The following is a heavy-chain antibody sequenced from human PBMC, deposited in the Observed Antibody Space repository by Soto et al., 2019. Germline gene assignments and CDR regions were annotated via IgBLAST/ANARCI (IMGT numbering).Heavy chain of an antibody. J-gene: IGHJ5*02. CDR2: IYWDDDK. Sequence: QITLKESGPTLVKPTQTLTLTCTFSGFSLSTSGVAVGWIRQPPGNALEWLALIYWDDDKRYSPSLNSRLTITMDTSKTQVVLTTTNMDPVAMATYYCADRGGYYGAGSYSGVFWFVPWGQGTLVTVSS. D-gene: IGHD3-10*01. V-gene: IGHV2-5*02. CDR3: ADRGGYYGAGSYSGVFWFVP. CDR1: GFSLSTSGVA.